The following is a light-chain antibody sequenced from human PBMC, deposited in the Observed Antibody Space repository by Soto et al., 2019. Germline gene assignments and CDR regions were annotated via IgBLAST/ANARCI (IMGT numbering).Light chain of an antibody. CDR2: GAS. CDR1: QSVRSN. CDR3: QQYNNWPPHT. V-gene: IGKV3-15*01. Sequence: EMVMTQSPATLSVSPGERTTISCRASQSVRSNLAWYQQKPGQAPRLLIYGASTRATGIPARFSGSGSGTEFTPTLSSLQSEDFAVYYCQQYNNWPPHTFGQGTKPEIK. J-gene: IGKJ2*01.